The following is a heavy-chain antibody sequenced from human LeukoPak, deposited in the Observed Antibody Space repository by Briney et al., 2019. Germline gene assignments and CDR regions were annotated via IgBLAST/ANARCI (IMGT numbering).Heavy chain of an antibody. Sequence: ASVKVSCKASGYTFTSYYMHWVRQAPGQGLEWMGIINPSGGSTSYAQKFQGRVTMTRDTSISTAYMELSRLRSDNTAVYYCARVRSIAVAGNPGGYWGQGTLVTVSS. CDR3: ARVRSIAVAGNPGGY. J-gene: IGHJ4*02. CDR1: GYTFTSYY. D-gene: IGHD6-19*01. V-gene: IGHV1-46*01. CDR2: INPSGGST.